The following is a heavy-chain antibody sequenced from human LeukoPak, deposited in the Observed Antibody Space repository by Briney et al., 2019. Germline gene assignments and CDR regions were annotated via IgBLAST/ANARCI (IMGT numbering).Heavy chain of an antibody. CDR3: ARVSLSTSGYDDALEI. CDR1: GFTLSNYD. D-gene: IGHD5-12*01. V-gene: IGHV3-13*04. CDR2: IGRHGDT. Sequence: PGGPLRLSCAASGFTLSNYDMHWVRQPTGKGLEWVSAIGRHGDTYYAASVKGRFTISREYAKNSLYLQMNSLRVGDTAVYYCARVSLSTSGYDDALEIWGQGTVVTVSS. J-gene: IGHJ3*02.